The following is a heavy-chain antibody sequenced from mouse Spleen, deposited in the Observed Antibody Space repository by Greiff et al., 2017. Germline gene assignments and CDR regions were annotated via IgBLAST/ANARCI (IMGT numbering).Heavy chain of an antibody. CDR3: ARRDYGSSYDWYFDV. CDR2: INPNYGTT. CDR1: GYTFTDYN. D-gene: IGHD1-1*01. Sequence: EVQLQQSGPELVKPGASVKIPCKASGYTFTDYNMNWVKQSNGKSLEWIGVINPNYGTTSYNQKFKGKATLTVDQSSSTAYMQLNSLTSEDSAVYYCARRDYGSSYDWYFDVWGAGTTVTVSS. J-gene: IGHJ1*01. V-gene: IGHV1-39*01.